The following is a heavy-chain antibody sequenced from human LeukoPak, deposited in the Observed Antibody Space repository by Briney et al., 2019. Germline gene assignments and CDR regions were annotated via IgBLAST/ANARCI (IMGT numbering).Heavy chain of an antibody. Sequence: PGGSLRLPCGAPGFNFSAFRMTWVPQAPGKGLEWVASISLSGRFIYYADSLKGRFTISRDNAKNSVHLQVDSLRAEDTAVYYCAREMLVIPAAVDYWGQGTLVTVSS. CDR1: GFNFSAFR. J-gene: IGHJ4*02. CDR2: ISLSGRFI. D-gene: IGHD2-2*01. V-gene: IGHV3-21*01. CDR3: AREMLVIPAAVDY.